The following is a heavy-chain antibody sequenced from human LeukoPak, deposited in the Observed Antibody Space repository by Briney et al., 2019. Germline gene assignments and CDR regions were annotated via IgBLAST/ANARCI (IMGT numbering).Heavy chain of an antibody. CDR1: RFTFSSYG. J-gene: IGHJ4*02. Sequence: GGSLRLSCAASRFTFSSYGMHWVRQAPGKGLEWLTFIWYDGSNKYYAASVKGRFTISRDNSKNTLYLQMNTLRAEDTAMYYCVRDRGESYFDDWGQGTLVTVSS. D-gene: IGHD3-16*01. V-gene: IGHV3-33*01. CDR2: IWYDGSNK. CDR3: VRDRGESYFDD.